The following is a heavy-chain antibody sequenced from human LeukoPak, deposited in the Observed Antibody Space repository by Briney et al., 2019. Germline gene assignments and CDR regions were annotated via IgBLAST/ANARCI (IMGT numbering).Heavy chain of an antibody. D-gene: IGHD3-3*01. CDR3: ARVLFGAGAAIDY. J-gene: IGHJ4*02. CDR2: ITSSSNYI. CDR1: GFTFSSYN. Sequence: GGSLRLSCAASGFTFSSYNMNWVRQAPGKGLEWVSSITSSSNYIYFGDSVKGRFTISRDNAKNSLYLQMNSLRAEDTAVYYWARVLFGAGAAIDYGGRETRVPVSS. V-gene: IGHV3-21*01.